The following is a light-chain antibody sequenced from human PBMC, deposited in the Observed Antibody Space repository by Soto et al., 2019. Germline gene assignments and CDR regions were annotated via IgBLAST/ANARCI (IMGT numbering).Light chain of an antibody. Sequence: EIVLTQSPGTLSLSPGERATLSCRASQSVSSSYLAWYQHKPGQAPRLLIYGASSRATGIPDRFSGSGSGTDFTLTISRLEPEDFAVYSCQQYGSSPHTFVQGTKLEIK. CDR3: QQYGSSPHT. J-gene: IGKJ2*01. CDR1: QSVSSSY. CDR2: GAS. V-gene: IGKV3-20*01.